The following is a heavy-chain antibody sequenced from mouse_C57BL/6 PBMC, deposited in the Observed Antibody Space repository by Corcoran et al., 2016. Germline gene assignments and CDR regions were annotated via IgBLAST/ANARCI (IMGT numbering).Heavy chain of an antibody. D-gene: IGHD1-1*01. Sequence: QIQLVQSGPELKKPGETVKISCKASGYTFTTYGMSWVKQAPGKGLKWMGWINTYSGVPTYADDFKGRFAFSLETSASTAYLQINNLKNEDTATYFCARKGIFYYGSSPYWYFDVWGTGTTVTVSS. J-gene: IGHJ1*03. V-gene: IGHV9-3*01. CDR2: INTYSGVP. CDR3: ARKGIFYYGSSPYWYFDV. CDR1: GYTFTTYG.